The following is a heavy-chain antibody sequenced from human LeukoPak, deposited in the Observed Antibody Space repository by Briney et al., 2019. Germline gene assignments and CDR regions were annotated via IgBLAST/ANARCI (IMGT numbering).Heavy chain of an antibody. J-gene: IGHJ6*02. CDR3: VRGRLQLWSFPLPYNHYAIDV. CDR1: GECFSGYF. V-gene: IGHV4-34*01. CDR2: SNHFGST. Sequence: SETLSLTCAVAGECFSGYFWTWIRQPPGKGLEWIGESNHFGSTDYNPSLKSRVTISVDTSKKQFSLNVRSVTDADTTVYFCVRGRLQLWSFPLPYNHYAIDVWGQGTTVTVSS. D-gene: IGHD5-18*01.